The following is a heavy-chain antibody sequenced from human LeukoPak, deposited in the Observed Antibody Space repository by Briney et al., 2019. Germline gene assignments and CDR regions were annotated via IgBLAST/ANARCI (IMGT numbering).Heavy chain of an antibody. V-gene: IGHV3-23*01. CDR2: ISGSGGST. CDR3: ARETDSSLFDY. J-gene: IGHJ4*02. Sequence: PGGSLRLSCATSGFTFSSYAMSWVRQAPGKGLEWVSAISGSGGSTYYANSVKGRFTISRDNAKNLLYLQMNSLRVEDTAVYYCARETDSSLFDYWGQGTLVTVSS. D-gene: IGHD3-22*01. CDR1: GFTFSSYA.